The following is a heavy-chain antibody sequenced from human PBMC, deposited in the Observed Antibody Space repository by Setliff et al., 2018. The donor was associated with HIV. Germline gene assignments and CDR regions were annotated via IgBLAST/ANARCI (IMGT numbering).Heavy chain of an antibody. CDR3: ATDWELRGFDY. CDR1: GFTFSDYY. J-gene: IGHJ4*02. V-gene: IGHV3-11*06. Sequence: LSCAASGFTFSDYYLNWFRLAPGKGLEWISHITNTGSSTNYADSLKGRFTISRDNAKNSLYLQMNSLRAEDTAVYYCATDWELRGFDYWGQGTLVTVSS. CDR2: ITNTGSST. D-gene: IGHD1-26*01.